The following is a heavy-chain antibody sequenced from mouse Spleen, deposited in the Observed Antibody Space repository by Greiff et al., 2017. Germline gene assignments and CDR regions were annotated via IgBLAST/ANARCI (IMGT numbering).Heavy chain of an antibody. J-gene: IGHJ4*01. D-gene: IGHD1-1*01. CDR2: ISSGGGNT. Sequence: EVKVVESGGGLVKLGGSLKLSCAASGFTFSSYAMSWVRQTPEKRLEWVATISSGGGNTYYPDSVKGRFTISRDNAKNTLYLQMSSLKSEDTAMYYCARQGYGSSYYAMDYWGQGTSVTGSS. CDR1: GFTFSSYA. V-gene: IGHV5-9*04. CDR3: ARQGYGSSYYAMDY.